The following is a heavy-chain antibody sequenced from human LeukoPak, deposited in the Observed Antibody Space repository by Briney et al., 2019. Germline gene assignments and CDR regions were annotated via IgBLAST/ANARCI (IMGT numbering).Heavy chain of an antibody. V-gene: IGHV4-39*01. CDR3: ARRRYYDSSGYLD. D-gene: IGHD3-22*01. CDR2: IYYSGRT. J-gene: IGHJ1*01. Sequence: PSETLSLTCTVLGDSVSRSDSYWDWIRHPPGKGLEWIGTIYYSGRTYYSPSLKSRVTISVDTSNNQFSLNLSSVTAADTALYFCARRRYYDSSGYLDWGQGTLVTVSS. CDR1: GDSVSRSDSY.